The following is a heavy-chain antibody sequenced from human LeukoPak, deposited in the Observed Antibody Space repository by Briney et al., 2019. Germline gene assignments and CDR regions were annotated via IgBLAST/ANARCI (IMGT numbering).Heavy chain of an antibody. CDR3: ARRDSGIDAFDI. CDR1: GYTFTTFG. CDR2: INADNGNT. Sequence: ASVKVSCKASGYTFTTFGITWVRQAPGQGLEWMGWINADNGNTNYAQNLQGRVTMTTDTSTSTAYMDLRSLRSDDTAVYYCARRDSGIDAFDIWGKGTMVIVSS. D-gene: IGHD3-10*01. V-gene: IGHV1-18*01. J-gene: IGHJ3*02.